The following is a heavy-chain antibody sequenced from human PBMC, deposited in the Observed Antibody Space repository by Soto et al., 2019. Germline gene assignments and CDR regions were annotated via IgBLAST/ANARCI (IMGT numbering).Heavy chain of an antibody. D-gene: IGHD2-2*01. CDR3: AREDSIIITAVSHF. V-gene: IGHV3-21*01. CDR2: VSKSDYT. Sequence: GGSLRLSCEVSGFYFNNYGINWVRQAPGKGLEWVSSVSKSDYTYYSDSVKGRFTISRDNAKNSVSLQMNSLRAEDTAVYYCAREDSIIITAVSHFWGQGTLVTVSS. J-gene: IGHJ4*02. CDR1: GFYFNNYG.